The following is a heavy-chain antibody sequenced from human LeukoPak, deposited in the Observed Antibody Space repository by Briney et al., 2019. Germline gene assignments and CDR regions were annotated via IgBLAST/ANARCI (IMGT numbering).Heavy chain of an antibody. CDR1: GFTSSSYW. D-gene: IGHD6-19*01. CDR2: IKHDGGEQ. Sequence: GGSLRLSCAVSGFTSSSYWMSSVSPAPGKGLEWGANIKHDGGEQYYVDSVKGRFTISRDNAKNSLYLQANSLRAEDTAVYYCARGRPLLYSSGWSSDYWGQGALVTVSS. J-gene: IGHJ4*02. CDR3: ARGRPLLYSSGWSSDY. V-gene: IGHV3-7*01.